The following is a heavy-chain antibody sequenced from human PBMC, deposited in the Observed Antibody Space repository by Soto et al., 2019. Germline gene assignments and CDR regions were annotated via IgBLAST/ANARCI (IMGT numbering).Heavy chain of an antibody. J-gene: IGHJ6*02. CDR1: GYTFSVCH. CDR2: VHPNSGGT. V-gene: IGHV1-2*02. D-gene: IGHD4-4*01. CDR3: AKELQRGMDV. Sequence: QVHLVQSGAEVKQPRASVKVSCKASGYTFSVCHMHWVRQAPGQGLEWMGWVHPNSGGTNYAQSFEGRVTMTRDTSINTAYMELSRLTSDDTAVYYCAKELQRGMDVWGQGTTVTVSS.